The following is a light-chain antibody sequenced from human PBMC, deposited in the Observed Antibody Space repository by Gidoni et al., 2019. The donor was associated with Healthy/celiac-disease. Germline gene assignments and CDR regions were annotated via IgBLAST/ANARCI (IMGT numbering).Light chain of an antibody. CDR3: QQYNNWLGT. CDR1: QSVSSN. V-gene: IGKV3-15*01. J-gene: IGKJ2*01. CDR2: GAS. Sequence: EIVMTQSPATRSVSPGERATLACRASQSVSSNLAWDQQKPGQAPRLLIYGASTRATGIPARFSGSGSGTEFTLTISSLQSEDFAVYYCQQYNNWLGTFGQGTKLEIK.